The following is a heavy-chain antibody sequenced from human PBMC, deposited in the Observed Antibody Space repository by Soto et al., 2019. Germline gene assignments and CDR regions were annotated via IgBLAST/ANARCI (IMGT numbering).Heavy chain of an antibody. CDR3: AKDGRATLSTWTSDC. V-gene: IGHV3-23*01. CDR2: ISAGGGNT. D-gene: IGHD6-13*01. Sequence: TGGSLRLSCAASGFTFSNYAMSWVRQVSGKGLEWVSSISAGGGNTYYADSVKGRFTISRDNSENILYLQMNSLTADDTAVYYCAKDGRATLSTWTSDCWGQGTLVTVSS. CDR1: GFTFSNYA. J-gene: IGHJ4*02.